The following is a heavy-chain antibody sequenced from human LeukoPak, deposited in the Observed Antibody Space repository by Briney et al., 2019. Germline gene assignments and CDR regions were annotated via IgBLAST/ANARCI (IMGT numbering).Heavy chain of an antibody. Sequence: SETLSLTCTVSGGSISSYYWSWIRQPAGKGLEWIGRIYTSGSTNYNPSLESRVTMSVDTSKNQFSLKLSSVTAADTAVYYCAREGFDWNYGGRWFDPWGQGTLVTVSS. CDR3: AREGFDWNYGGRWFDP. J-gene: IGHJ5*02. CDR2: IYTSGST. V-gene: IGHV4-4*07. CDR1: GGSISSYY. D-gene: IGHD1-7*01.